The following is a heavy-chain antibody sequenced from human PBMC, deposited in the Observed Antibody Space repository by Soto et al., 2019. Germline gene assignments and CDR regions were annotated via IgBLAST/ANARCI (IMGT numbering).Heavy chain of an antibody. V-gene: IGHV4-4*07. J-gene: IGHJ5*02. CDR1: GGSINNYY. D-gene: IGHD3-3*02. CDR3: ARDFNSIFDDFADMRWNFDP. CDR2: VFTTGTT. Sequence: PSETLSLTCSVTGGSINNYYWSWVRQSAGKGLEWIGRVFTTGTTDYNPSLKGRVTISVDTSKNQFSLSLRSVTAADTAIYYCARDFNSIFDDFADMRWNFDPWGKGTLVTVSS.